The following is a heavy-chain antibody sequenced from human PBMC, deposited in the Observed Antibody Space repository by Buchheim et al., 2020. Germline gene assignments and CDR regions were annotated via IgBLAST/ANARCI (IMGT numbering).Heavy chain of an antibody. CDR3: ARVFLYGGNSD. D-gene: IGHD4-23*01. CDR2: ISSSSSTI. CDR1: GFTFSSYS. Sequence: EVQLVESGGGLVQPGGSLRLSCAASGFTFSSYSMNWVRQAPGKGLEWVSYISSSSSTIYYADYVKGRFTISRDNAKTSLYLKMNSLRAEDTAVYYCARVFLYGGNSDWGQGTL. V-gene: IGHV3-48*01. J-gene: IGHJ4*02.